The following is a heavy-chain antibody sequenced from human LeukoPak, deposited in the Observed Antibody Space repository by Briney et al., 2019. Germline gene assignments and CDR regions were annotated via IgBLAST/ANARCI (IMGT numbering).Heavy chain of an antibody. V-gene: IGHV4-34*01. Sequence: SETLSLTCAVYGGSFSGYYWSWIRQPPGKGLEWIGEINHSGSTNYNPSLKSRVTISVDTSKNQFSLKLSSVTAADTAVYYCARAGCGGDCYSRSRWFDPWGQGTLVTVSS. CDR2: INHSGST. J-gene: IGHJ5*02. CDR1: GGSFSGYY. D-gene: IGHD2-21*02. CDR3: ARAGCGGDCYSRSRWFDP.